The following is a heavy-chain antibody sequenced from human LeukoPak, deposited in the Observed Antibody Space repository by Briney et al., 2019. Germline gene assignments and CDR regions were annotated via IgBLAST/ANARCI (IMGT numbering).Heavy chain of an antibody. CDR1: GGTFSSYA. J-gene: IGHJ4*02. D-gene: IGHD6-19*01. CDR2: IIPIFGTA. Sequence: ASVKVSCKASGGTFSSYAISWVRQAPGQGLEWMGGIIPIFGTANYAQKFQGRVTITADKSSSTAYMELSSLRSGDTAVYYCARSRYSSGWDYYFDYWGQGTLVTVSS. CDR3: ARSRYSSGWDYYFDY. V-gene: IGHV1-69*06.